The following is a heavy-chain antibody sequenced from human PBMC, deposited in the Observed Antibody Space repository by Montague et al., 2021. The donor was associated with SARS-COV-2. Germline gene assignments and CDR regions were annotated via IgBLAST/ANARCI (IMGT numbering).Heavy chain of an antibody. Sequence: SETLSLTCTVSGGSISSYYWSWIRQPPGKGLEWIGYIYHSGSTNYNPSLKSRVTISLDTSKNQFSLKLNSVTAADTAVYYCARGSYGLDAFDIWGQGTTVTVSS. J-gene: IGHJ3*02. V-gene: IGHV4-59*01. CDR1: GGSISSYY. D-gene: IGHD5-18*01. CDR2: IYHSGST. CDR3: ARGSYGLDAFDI.